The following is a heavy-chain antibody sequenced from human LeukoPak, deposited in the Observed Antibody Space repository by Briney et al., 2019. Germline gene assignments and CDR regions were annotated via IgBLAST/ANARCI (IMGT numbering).Heavy chain of an antibody. D-gene: IGHD1-26*01. Sequence: SGRSLRLSCAASGFTFSSYGMHWVRQAPGKGLEWVAVVSYDGNTKYYADSVKGRFTISRDNSKNTLYLQMNSLRAEDTAVYYCAKDSGSYLPHDAFDIWGQGTMVTVSS. CDR2: VSYDGNTK. J-gene: IGHJ3*02. CDR1: GFTFSSYG. V-gene: IGHV3-30*18. CDR3: AKDSGSYLPHDAFDI.